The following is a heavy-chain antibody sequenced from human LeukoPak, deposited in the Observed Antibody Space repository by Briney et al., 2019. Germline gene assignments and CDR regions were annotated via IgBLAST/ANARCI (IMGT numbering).Heavy chain of an antibody. CDR1: GFTFSSYA. Sequence: GGSLRLSCAASGFTFSSYAMSWVRQAPGRGLEWVSAISSSGGSTYYADSVKGRFTISRDNSKNTLYLQMNSLRAEDTAVYYCAKIIVVPAAYNWFDPWGQGTLVTVSS. J-gene: IGHJ5*02. CDR2: ISSSGGST. CDR3: AKIIVVPAAYNWFDP. D-gene: IGHD2-2*01. V-gene: IGHV3-23*01.